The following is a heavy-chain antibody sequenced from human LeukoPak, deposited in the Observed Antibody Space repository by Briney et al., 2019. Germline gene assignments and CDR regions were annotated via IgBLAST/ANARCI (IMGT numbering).Heavy chain of an antibody. V-gene: IGHV4-39*01. Sequence: GSLRLSCAASGFTFSSYAMSWVRQPPGKGLEWIGSIYYSGSTYYNPSLKSRVTISVDTSKNQFSLKLSSVTAADTAVYYCARHLNAFDIWGQGTMVTVSS. CDR3: ARHLNAFDI. J-gene: IGHJ3*02. CDR2: IYYSGST. CDR1: GFTFSSYA.